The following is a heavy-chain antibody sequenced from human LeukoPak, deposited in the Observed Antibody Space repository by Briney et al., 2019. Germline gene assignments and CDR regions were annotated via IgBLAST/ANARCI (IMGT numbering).Heavy chain of an antibody. D-gene: IGHD5-12*01. CDR2: IIPILGVA. V-gene: IGHV1-69*02. CDR1: GDTFSSYT. Sequence: SVKVSCKASGDTFSSYTISWVRQAPGQGLEWMGRIIPILGVANYAPKSQGRVTITADKSTSTAYMDVSSLRSEDTAVYYCATWGSGYDYECWGQGTLVTVSS. J-gene: IGHJ4*02. CDR3: ATWGSGYDYEC.